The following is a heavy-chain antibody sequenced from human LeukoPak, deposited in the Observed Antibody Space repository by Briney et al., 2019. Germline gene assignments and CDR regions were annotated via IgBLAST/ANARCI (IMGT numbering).Heavy chain of an antibody. V-gene: IGHV3-21*01. CDR2: ISSSSSYI. Sequence: PGGSLRLSCAASGFTFSSYSMNWVRQAPGKGLEWVSSISSSSSYIYYADSVKGRFTISRDNAKNSLYLQMNSLRAEDTAVYYCARERGYSSSWLHGLDAFDIWGQGTMVTVSS. J-gene: IGHJ3*02. D-gene: IGHD6-13*01. CDR3: ARERGYSSSWLHGLDAFDI. CDR1: GFTFSSYS.